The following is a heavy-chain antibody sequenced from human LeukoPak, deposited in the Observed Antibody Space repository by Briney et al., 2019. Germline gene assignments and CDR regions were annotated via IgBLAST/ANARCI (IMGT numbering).Heavy chain of an antibody. J-gene: IGHJ5*02. Sequence: PSETLSLTCSVSGYSISSGYYWSWIRQPAGKGLEWIGRLYSSGSTNCNPSLESRVTMSVDTSKSQFSLKLTSVTAADTAVYYCAREEGGVVPGPWGQGTLVTVSS. D-gene: IGHD3-3*01. CDR3: AREEGGVVPGP. V-gene: IGHV4-61*02. CDR2: LYSSGST. CDR1: GYSISSGYY.